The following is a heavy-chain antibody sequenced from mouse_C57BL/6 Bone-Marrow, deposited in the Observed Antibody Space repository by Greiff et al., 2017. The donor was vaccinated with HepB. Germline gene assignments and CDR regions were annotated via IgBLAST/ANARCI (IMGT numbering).Heavy chain of an antibody. CDR2: IWRGGST. CDR3: AKPKLGHYYAMDY. Sequence: VQLQQSGPGLVQPSQSLSITCTVSGFSLTSYGVHWVRQSPGKGLEWLGVIWRGGSTDYNAAFMSRLSITKDNSKSQVFLKMNSLQADDTAIYYCAKPKLGHYYAMDYWGQGTSVTVSS. CDR1: GFSLTSYG. J-gene: IGHJ4*01. D-gene: IGHD4-1*01. V-gene: IGHV2-5*01.